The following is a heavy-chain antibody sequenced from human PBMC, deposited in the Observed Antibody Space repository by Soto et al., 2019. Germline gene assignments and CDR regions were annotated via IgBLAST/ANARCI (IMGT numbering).Heavy chain of an antibody. Sequence: QVQLVESGGGVVQPGRSPRLSCAASGFSFSSYGMHWVRQAPVKGLEWVALIWYDGSNKYYADSVKGRFTISRDNSKNTLYLQMNSLRAEDTAVYYCARDLWFGEASKAFDIWGQGTMVTVSS. D-gene: IGHD3-10*01. J-gene: IGHJ3*02. CDR2: IWYDGSNK. CDR1: GFSFSSYG. V-gene: IGHV3-33*01. CDR3: ARDLWFGEASKAFDI.